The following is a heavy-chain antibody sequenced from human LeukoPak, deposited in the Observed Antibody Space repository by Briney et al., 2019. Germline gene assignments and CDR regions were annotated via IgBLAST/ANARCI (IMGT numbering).Heavy chain of an antibody. CDR1: GGTFSSYA. J-gene: IGHJ4*02. Sequence: SVKVSCKASGGTFSSYAISWVRQAPGQGLEWMGRIIPILGIANYAQKLQGRVTMTTDTSTSTAYMELRSLRSDDTAVYYCARDQRPYQLLSPLVDYWGQGTLVTVSS. CDR3: ARDQRPYQLLSPLVDY. CDR2: IIPILGIA. D-gene: IGHD2-2*01. V-gene: IGHV1-69*04.